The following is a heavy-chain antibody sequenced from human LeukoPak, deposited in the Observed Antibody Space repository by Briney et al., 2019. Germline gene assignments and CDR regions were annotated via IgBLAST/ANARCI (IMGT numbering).Heavy chain of an antibody. CDR3: ARDSVSSIFPRQFDH. V-gene: IGHV3-30-3*01. Sequence: PGKSLRLSCVASGFTFNHYVMHWVRQAPGKGLEWVAVISKDGSAKFYADSVKGQFTISRDNSKNTLYLETDSLRAEDSAVYFCARDSVSSIFPRQFDHWGQGTLVTVSS. D-gene: IGHD6-13*01. CDR2: ISKDGSAK. CDR1: GFTFNHYV. J-gene: IGHJ5*02.